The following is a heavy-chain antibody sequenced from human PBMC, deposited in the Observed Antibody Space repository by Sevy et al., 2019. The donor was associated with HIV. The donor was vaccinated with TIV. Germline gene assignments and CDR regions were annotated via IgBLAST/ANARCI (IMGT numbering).Heavy chain of an antibody. D-gene: IGHD3-10*01. Sequence: GSLRLSCAASGFTFSDYYMSWIRQAPGKGLEWVSYISSSSSYTNYADSVKGRFTISRDNAKNSLYLQMNSLRAEDTAVYYCARGNGGYYYYYGMDVWGQGTTVTVSS. CDR2: ISSSSSYT. J-gene: IGHJ6*02. CDR3: ARGNGGYYYYYGMDV. V-gene: IGHV3-11*06. CDR1: GFTFSDYY.